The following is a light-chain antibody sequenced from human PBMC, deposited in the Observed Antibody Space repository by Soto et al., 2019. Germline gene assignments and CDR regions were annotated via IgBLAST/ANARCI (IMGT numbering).Light chain of an antibody. CDR2: DVS. J-gene: IGLJ1*01. CDR3: CSYAGSYTLGV. CDR1: SSDVGIYNY. V-gene: IGLV2-11*01. Sequence: QSVLTQPRSVSGSPGQSVTIAFTGTSSDVGIYNYVSWYQQHPGKAPKLMIYDVSKRPSGVPDRFSGSKSGNTASLTISGLQAEDVADYYCCSYAGSYTLGVFGTGTKV.